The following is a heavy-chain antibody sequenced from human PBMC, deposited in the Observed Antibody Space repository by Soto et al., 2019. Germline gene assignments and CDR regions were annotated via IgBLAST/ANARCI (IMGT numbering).Heavy chain of an antibody. Sequence: ASVKVSCKASGYTFTSYGISWVRQAPGQGLEWMGWISAYNGNTNYAQKLQGRVTMTTDTSTSAAYMELRSLRSDDTAVYYCAKDRPGIAVAGTDYWGQGTLVTVS. CDR3: AKDRPGIAVAGTDY. V-gene: IGHV1-18*01. CDR1: GYTFTSYG. D-gene: IGHD6-19*01. J-gene: IGHJ4*02. CDR2: ISAYNGNT.